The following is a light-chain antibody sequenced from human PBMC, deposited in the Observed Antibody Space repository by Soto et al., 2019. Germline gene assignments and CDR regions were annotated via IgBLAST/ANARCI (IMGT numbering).Light chain of an antibody. CDR3: QQSFSTLLYT. Sequence: DIQMTQSPSSLSASVGDRVTITCRPSQNISSYLNWYQQKPGKAPKLLIHSASSLQTGVPSRFSGGGSGTDFTLTISSVQPEDFATYYCQQSFSTLLYTCGQGTKLEIK. V-gene: IGKV1-39*01. CDR2: SAS. J-gene: IGKJ2*01. CDR1: QNISSY.